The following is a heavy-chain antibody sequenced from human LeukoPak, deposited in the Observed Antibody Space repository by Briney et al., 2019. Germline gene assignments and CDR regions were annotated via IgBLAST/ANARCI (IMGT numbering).Heavy chain of an antibody. J-gene: IGHJ4*02. CDR1: GYTFTGYY. CDR3: ARGSGVGWYAGYCDY. D-gene: IGHD6-19*01. CDR2: INPNSGGT. Sequence: ASVKVSCKASGYTFTGYYMHWVRQAPGQGLEWMGWINPNSGGTNYAQKFQGRVTMTRDTSISTAYMELSRLRSDDTAVYYCARGSGVGWYAGYCDYWGQGTLVTVSS. V-gene: IGHV1-2*02.